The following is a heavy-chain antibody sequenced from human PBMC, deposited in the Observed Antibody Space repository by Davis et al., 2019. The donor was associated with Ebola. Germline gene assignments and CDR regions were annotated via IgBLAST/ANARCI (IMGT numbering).Heavy chain of an antibody. Sequence: PGGSLRLSCAASGFTFSGSAMTWVRQAPGKGLELVSAISGSGDSTHYTDSVKGRFTISRDNSKNTLYLQMNSLRAEDTAVYYCAKTLWGGMYVWGQGTTVTVSS. CDR1: GFTFSGSA. J-gene: IGHJ6*02. CDR2: ISGSGDST. V-gene: IGHV3-23*01. D-gene: IGHD3-16*01. CDR3: AKTLWGGMYV.